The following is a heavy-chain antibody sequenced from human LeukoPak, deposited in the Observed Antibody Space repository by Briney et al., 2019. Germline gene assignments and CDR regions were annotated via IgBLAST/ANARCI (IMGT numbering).Heavy chain of an antibody. CDR3: AKVYCSSTSCYEGWFDYYFDY. V-gene: IGHV3-23*01. CDR1: GFTFSSYA. CDR2: ISGSGGSK. D-gene: IGHD2-2*01. Sequence: PGGSLRLSCAASGFTFSSYAMSWVRQAPGKGLEWVSAISGSGGSKYYADSVKGRFTISRYNSKNTLYLQMNSLRAEDTAVYYCAKVYCSSTSCYEGWFDYYFDYWGQGTLVTVSS. J-gene: IGHJ4*02.